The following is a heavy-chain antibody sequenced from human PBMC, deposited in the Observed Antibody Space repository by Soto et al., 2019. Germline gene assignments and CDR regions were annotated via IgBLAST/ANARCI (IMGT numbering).Heavy chain of an antibody. CDR3: ANGYGSTI. Sequence: SLRLSCAASGFTFSSYGMNWVRQAPGKGLEWVSSIGSSGNYIYYADSVKGRFTISRDNAKNSLYLQMNSLRAEDTAVYYCANGYGSTIWGQGTLVTVSS. J-gene: IGHJ4*02. D-gene: IGHD3-10*01. V-gene: IGHV3-21*01. CDR1: GFTFSSYG. CDR2: IGSSGNYI.